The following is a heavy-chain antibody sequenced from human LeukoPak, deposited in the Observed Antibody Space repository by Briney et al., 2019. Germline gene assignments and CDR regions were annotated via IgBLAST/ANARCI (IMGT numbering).Heavy chain of an antibody. J-gene: IGHJ4*02. V-gene: IGHV4-39*01. CDR3: ARYFLGGVYSSGWLAGIIDY. CDR2: ISYSGST. D-gene: IGHD6-19*01. Sequence: PSETLSLTCTASGGSISGGTYYWGWIRQPPGKGLEWIGTISYSGSTYYNPALKSRVTISVDASKSQFSLRLSSVTAADTAVYHCARYFLGGVYSSGWLAGIIDYWGQGTLVTVSS. CDR1: GGSISGGTYY.